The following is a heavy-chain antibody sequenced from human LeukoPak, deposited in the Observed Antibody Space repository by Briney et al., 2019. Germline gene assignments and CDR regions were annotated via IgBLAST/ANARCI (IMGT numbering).Heavy chain of an antibody. J-gene: IGHJ4*02. V-gene: IGHV3-23*01. D-gene: IGHD3-22*01. CDR3: AKGMSATSGYLELEY. CDR2: ISGSGGNT. Sequence: GGSLRLSCAASGFTFSSYAMSWVRQSPGKGLEWVAAISGSGGNTYSADSVKGRCTVSRDNSKKTLFLQMNSLRAEDTAVYYCAKGMSATSGYLELEYWGQGTLVIVSS. CDR1: GFTFSSYA.